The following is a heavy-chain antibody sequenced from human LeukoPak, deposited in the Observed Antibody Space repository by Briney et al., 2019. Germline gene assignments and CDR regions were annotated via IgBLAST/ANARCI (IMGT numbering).Heavy chain of an antibody. Sequence: SETLSLTCTVSGVSISSYFWSWVRQPPGKGLEWIGYIYYSGSTNYNPSIKSRVTISVDTSKNQFSLKLSSVTAADTAVYYCARDRDDSSGYGAFDIWGQGTMVTVSS. D-gene: IGHD3-22*01. J-gene: IGHJ3*02. CDR2: IYYSGST. CDR1: GVSISSYF. V-gene: IGHV4-59*01. CDR3: ARDRDDSSGYGAFDI.